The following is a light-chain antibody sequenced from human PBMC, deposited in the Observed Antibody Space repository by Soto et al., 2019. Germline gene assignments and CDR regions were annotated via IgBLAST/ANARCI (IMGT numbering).Light chain of an antibody. Sequence: QSALTQPASVSGSPGQSITISCTGTSSDIGAYNYVSWYQQHPGRAPKLMVYEVSDRPSGVSNRFSGSKSGNSASLTISGLQDEDEADYYCTSYTTSSTLSYVFGTGTQLTVL. CDR2: EVS. V-gene: IGLV2-14*01. CDR3: TSYTTSSTLSYV. CDR1: SSDIGAYNY. J-gene: IGLJ1*01.